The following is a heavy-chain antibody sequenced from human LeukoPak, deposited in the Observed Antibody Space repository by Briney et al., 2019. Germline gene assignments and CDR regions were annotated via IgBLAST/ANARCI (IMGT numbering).Heavy chain of an antibody. V-gene: IGHV3-7*01. CDR2: IKEDGRKT. Sequence: AGGSLRLSCAASGFTFSSHWMGWVRQCPGKGLEWVANIKEDGRKTDYMDSVKGRFTISRDNAKNSLYLQMSSLRADDTAVYYCASIPRAVVPAAMHRDGYWGQGTLVTVSS. D-gene: IGHD2-2*01. J-gene: IGHJ4*02. CDR3: ASIPRAVVPAAMHRDGY. CDR1: GFTFSSHW.